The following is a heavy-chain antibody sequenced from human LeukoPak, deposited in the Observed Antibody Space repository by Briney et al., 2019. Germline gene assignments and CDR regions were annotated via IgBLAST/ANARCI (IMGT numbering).Heavy chain of an antibody. V-gene: IGHV4-59*01. CDR2: VDHTGST. Sequence: SETLSLTCTVSDDSITMYYWTWIRQPPGKGLEWIGYVDHTGSTKFNPSLNGRVSISRDTSNNFFSLMLTSATAADTAVYYCARGLSRGIWFGELSYYYYMDVWGKGTTVTISS. CDR1: DDSITMYY. CDR3: ARGLSRGIWFGELSYYYYMDV. D-gene: IGHD3-10*01. J-gene: IGHJ6*03.